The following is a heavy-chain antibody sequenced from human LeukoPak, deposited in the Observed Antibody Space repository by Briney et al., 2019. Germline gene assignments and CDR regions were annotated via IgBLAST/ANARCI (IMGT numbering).Heavy chain of an antibody. J-gene: IGHJ4*02. D-gene: IGHD1-26*01. CDR1: GFTFSNAW. CDR3: TTVPRIPSWGWVLDFDY. CDR2: IKSKTDGGTT. Sequence: GGSLRLSCAASGFTFSNAWMSWVRQAPGKGLEWVGRIKSKTDGGTTDYAAPVKGRFTISRDDSKNTLYLQMNSLKTEDTAVYYCTTVPRIPSWGWVLDFDYWGQGTLVTVSS. V-gene: IGHV3-15*01.